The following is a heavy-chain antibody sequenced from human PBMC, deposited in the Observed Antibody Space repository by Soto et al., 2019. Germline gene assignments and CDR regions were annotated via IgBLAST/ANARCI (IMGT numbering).Heavy chain of an antibody. CDR3: AQYSGTHKRYYYMDV. V-gene: IGHV1-24*01. CDR1: GYTLTELS. Sequence: ASVKVSCKVSGYTLTELSMHWVRQAPGKGLERMGGFDPEDGETIYAQKFQGRVTMTEDTSTDTAYMELSSLRSEDTAVYYCAQYSGTHKRYYYMDVWGKGTTVTVSS. CDR2: FDPEDGET. J-gene: IGHJ6*03. D-gene: IGHD5-12*01.